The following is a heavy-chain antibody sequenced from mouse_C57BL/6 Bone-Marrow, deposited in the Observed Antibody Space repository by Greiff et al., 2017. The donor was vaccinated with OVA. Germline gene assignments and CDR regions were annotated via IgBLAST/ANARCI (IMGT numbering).Heavy chain of an antibody. CDR1: GYTFTSYW. V-gene: IGHV1-74*01. CDR2: LHPSDSDT. Sequence: QVQLQQSGAELVKPWASVKVSCKASGYTFTSYWMHWVKQRPGQGLEWIGRLHPSDSDTNYNQKFKGKATLTVDKSSSTAYMQLSSLTSEDSAVYYCAIGRWLRRSWFAYWGQGTLVTVSA. D-gene: IGHD2-2*01. J-gene: IGHJ3*01. CDR3: AIGRWLRRSWFAY.